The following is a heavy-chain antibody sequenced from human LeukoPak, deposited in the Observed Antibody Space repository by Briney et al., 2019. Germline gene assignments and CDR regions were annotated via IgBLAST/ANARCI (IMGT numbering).Heavy chain of an antibody. J-gene: IGHJ3*02. D-gene: IGHD6-13*01. CDR2: FDPEDGET. V-gene: IGHV1-24*01. Sequence: ASVKVSCKVSGYTLTELSMHWMRQAPGKGLEWMGGFDPEDGETIYAQKFQGRVTMTEDTSTDTAYMELSSLRSEDTAVYYCATFIAAAGTGAFDIWGQGTMVTVSS. CDR1: GYTLTELS. CDR3: ATFIAAAGTGAFDI.